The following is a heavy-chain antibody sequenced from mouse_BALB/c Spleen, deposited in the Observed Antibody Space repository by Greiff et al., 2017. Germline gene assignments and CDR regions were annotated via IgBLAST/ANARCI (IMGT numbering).Heavy chain of an antibody. CDR1: GYTFTSYW. Sequence: VQLQQPGAELVRPGASVKLSCKASGYTFTSYWINWVKQRPGQGLEWIGNIYPSDSYTNYNQKFKDKATLTVDKSSSTAYMQLSSPTSEDSAVYYCTRWDYDYDGVFDDWGQGTTLTVSS. D-gene: IGHD2-4*01. V-gene: IGHV1-69*02. CDR3: TRWDYDYDGVFDD. CDR2: IYPSDSYT. J-gene: IGHJ2*01.